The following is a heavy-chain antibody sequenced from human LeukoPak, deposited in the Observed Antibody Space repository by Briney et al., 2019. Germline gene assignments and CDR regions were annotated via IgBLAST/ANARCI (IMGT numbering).Heavy chain of an antibody. V-gene: IGHV3-64*01. CDR1: GFTFNKYA. D-gene: IGHD1-26*01. CDR3: ARLVGASDY. J-gene: IGHJ4*02. Sequence: GGSLRLSCAASGFTFNKYAMHWVRQAPGKGLEYVSAISSNGSSTYYANSVKGRFTISRDNSKNTLYLQMGSLRAEDMAVYYCARLVGASDYWGQGTLVTVSS. CDR2: ISSNGSST.